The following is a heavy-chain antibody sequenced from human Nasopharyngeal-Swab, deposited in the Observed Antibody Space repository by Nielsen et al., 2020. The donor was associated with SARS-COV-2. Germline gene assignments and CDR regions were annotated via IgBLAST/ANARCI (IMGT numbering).Heavy chain of an antibody. V-gene: IGHV4-39*07. CDR2: IYHSGTT. J-gene: IGHJ6*02. Sequence: SETLSLTCTVSGASISNSDYYWGWIRQPPGKGLEWIGTIYHSGTTYYNPSLKSRVTISVDTSKNQFSLKLSSVTAADTAVYFCAGGIGFSSGGTLHYYYGIDVWGQGTRVTVSS. D-gene: IGHD6-6*01. CDR1: GASISNSDYY. CDR3: AGGIGFSSGGTLHYYYGIDV.